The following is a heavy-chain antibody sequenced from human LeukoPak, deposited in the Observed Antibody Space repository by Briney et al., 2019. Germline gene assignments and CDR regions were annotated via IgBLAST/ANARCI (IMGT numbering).Heavy chain of an antibody. CDR3: ATSGGWSYMDV. CDR1: GGSISSYY. Sequence: KTSETLSLTCTVSGGSISSYYWSWIRQPAGKGLEWIGRIYTGGSNNYHPSLKSRVTMSVDTSNNQFSLKLSSVTAADTAVYYCATSGGWSYMDVWGKGTTVTVSS. D-gene: IGHD6-19*01. V-gene: IGHV4-4*07. CDR2: IYTGGSN. J-gene: IGHJ6*03.